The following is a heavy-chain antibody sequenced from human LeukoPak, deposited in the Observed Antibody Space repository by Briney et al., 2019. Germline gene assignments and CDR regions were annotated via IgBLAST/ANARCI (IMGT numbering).Heavy chain of an antibody. V-gene: IGHV3-21*01. J-gene: IGHJ4*02. CDR3: ARDLGDSSGYPDY. Sequence: NPGGSLRLSFAASGFTFSSYSMNWVRQAPGKGLELVSSISSSSSYIYYADSVKGRFTISRDNAKNSLYLQMNSLRAEDTAVYYCARDLGDSSGYPDYWGQGTLVTVSS. CDR1: GFTFSSYS. CDR2: ISSSSSYI. D-gene: IGHD3-22*01.